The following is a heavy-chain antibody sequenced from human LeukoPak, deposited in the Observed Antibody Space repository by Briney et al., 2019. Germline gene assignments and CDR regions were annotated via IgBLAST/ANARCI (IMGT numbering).Heavy chain of an antibody. CDR2: IKQDGSEK. CDR3: ARVSARVGASYFDY. D-gene: IGHD1-26*01. V-gene: IGHV3-7*01. Sequence: PGGSLRLSCAASGFTFSSYWMSWVRQAPGKGLEWVANIKQDGSEKYYVDSVKGRFTTSRGNAKNSLYLQMNSLRAEDTAVYYCARVSARVGASYFDYWGQGTLVTVSS. J-gene: IGHJ4*02. CDR1: GFTFSSYW.